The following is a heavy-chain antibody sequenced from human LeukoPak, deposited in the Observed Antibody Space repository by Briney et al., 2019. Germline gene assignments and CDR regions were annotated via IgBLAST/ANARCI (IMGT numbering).Heavy chain of an antibody. CDR3: ARDLGTPATDAECFFDY. CDR1: GYTFPDYC. V-gene: IGHV1-2*02. J-gene: IGHJ4*02. CDR2: INPKCGGT. D-gene: IGHD6-13*01. Sequence: ASVKVSCKASGYTFPDYCLHWVRQAPGQGLEWMGWINPKCGGTRYAQKFQGRVTLTRDTSISTAYMELSGLRSDDTAVYFCARDLGTPATDAECFFDYWGQGTQVTVSS.